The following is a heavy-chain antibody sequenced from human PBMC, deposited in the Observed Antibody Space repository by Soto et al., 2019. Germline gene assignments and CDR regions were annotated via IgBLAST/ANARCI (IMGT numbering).Heavy chain of an antibody. J-gene: IGHJ4*02. CDR1: GYTFTSYA. CDR3: VRGVGNSAPDY. D-gene: IGHD1-7*01. Sequence: QVQLVQSGAEEKKPGASVKVSCKASGYTFTSYAMHWVRQAPGQRLEWMGSINAGNGNTKYSQKFQGRVTITRDTSASTAYMELSSLRSEDTAVYYCVRGVGNSAPDYWGQGTLVTVSS. V-gene: IGHV1-3*05. CDR2: INAGNGNT.